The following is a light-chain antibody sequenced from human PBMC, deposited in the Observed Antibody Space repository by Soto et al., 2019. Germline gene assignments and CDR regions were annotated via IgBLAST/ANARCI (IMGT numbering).Light chain of an antibody. CDR3: QQYGNSRGT. CDR2: GAS. J-gene: IGKJ1*01. CDR1: QSVSNNY. V-gene: IGKV3-20*01. Sequence: EIVLKQSPGTLSLSTGERATLSCLASQSVSNNYLAWYQQKPGQAPRLLIHGASNRATGIPARFSGSGSGTDFTLTISSLEPEDFALYYCQQYGNSRGTFGQGTMVDIK.